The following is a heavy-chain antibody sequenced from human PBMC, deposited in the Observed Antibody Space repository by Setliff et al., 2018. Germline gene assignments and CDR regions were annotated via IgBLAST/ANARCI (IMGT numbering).Heavy chain of an antibody. CDR3: VTDPPNSGWSFDC. J-gene: IGHJ5*01. D-gene: IGHD6-19*01. V-gene: IGHV2-5*01. CDR2: IYWNNDK. Sequence: ESGPTLVNPTQTLTLTCTFSGLSLSASGVGVGWIRQPPGKALEWLAHIYWNNDKRYTTSLKRRLTITGDNSKNTVFLQVNDLRVEDTAVYYCVTDPPNSGWSFDCWGQGTPVTVSS. CDR1: GLSLSASGVG.